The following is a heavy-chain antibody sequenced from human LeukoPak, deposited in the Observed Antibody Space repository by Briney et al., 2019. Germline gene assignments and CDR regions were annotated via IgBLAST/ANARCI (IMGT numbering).Heavy chain of an antibody. V-gene: IGHV3-23*01. J-gene: IGHJ4*02. CDR1: GFTFSTYA. D-gene: IGHD2-15*01. Sequence: GGSLRLSCAASGFTFSTYAMSWVRQAPGKGLEWVSAISGSTGRTYYADSVKGRFTISRDNSKNTLYLQMNNLRAEDTAVCYCAPRVVGSAPFDYWGQGTLVTVSS. CDR3: APRVVGSAPFDY. CDR2: ISGSTGRT.